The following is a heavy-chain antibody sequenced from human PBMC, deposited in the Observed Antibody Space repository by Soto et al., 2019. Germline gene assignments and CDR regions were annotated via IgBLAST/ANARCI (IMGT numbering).Heavy chain of an antibody. V-gene: IGHV4-38-2*01. Sequence: SLTCAVSGYSISSGYYWGWLRQPPGKGLEWIGGIYHGGSTYYNPSLNSRVTLSIDMTNNHVSLILNSVTAADTAVYYCARVGPWVPYYYYSRPYPSENWSHPCGQGILVTVS. J-gene: IGHJ5*02. CDR3: ARVGPWVPYYYYSRPYPSENWSHP. CDR2: IYHGGST. CDR1: GYSISSGYY. D-gene: IGHD3-22*01.